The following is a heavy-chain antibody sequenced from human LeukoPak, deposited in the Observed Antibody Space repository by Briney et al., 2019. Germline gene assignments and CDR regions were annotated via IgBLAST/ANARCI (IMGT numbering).Heavy chain of an antibody. CDR1: GYTFTSYD. CDR2: MNPNSGNT. D-gene: IGHD3-16*02. J-gene: IGHJ3*02. CDR3: ARRLRDYVWGSYRYTLAFDI. Sequence: ASVKVSCKASGYTFTSYDINWVRQATGQGLEWMGWMNPNSGNTGYAQKFQGRVTMTRNTSISTAYMELSSLRSEDTAVYYCARRLRDYVWGSYRYTLAFDIWGQGTMVTVSS. V-gene: IGHV1-8*01.